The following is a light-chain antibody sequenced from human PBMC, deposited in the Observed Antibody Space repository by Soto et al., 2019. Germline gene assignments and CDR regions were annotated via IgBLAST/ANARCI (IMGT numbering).Light chain of an antibody. V-gene: IGKV3D-15*01. CDR2: ESS. CDR1: QSVDNY. Sequence: EIVLTQSPGTLSLSPVERATLSCRASQSVDNYLDWYQQKPGQAPRLLIYESSNRATGIPARFSGSGSGTEFTLTISSLQSEDFAVYYCQQYNNWPLTFGGGTKVDI. CDR3: QQYNNWPLT. J-gene: IGKJ4*01.